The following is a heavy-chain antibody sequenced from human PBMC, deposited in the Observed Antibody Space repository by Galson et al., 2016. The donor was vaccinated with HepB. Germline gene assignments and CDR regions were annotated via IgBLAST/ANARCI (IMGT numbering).Heavy chain of an antibody. D-gene: IGHD6-13*01. CDR3: ARDSRRKPYSSSQGGLLDY. Sequence: SLRLSRAASGFTFSSYWMSWVRQAPGKGLEWVANIKQDGSEKYYVDSVKGRFTISRDNAKNSLFLQMNSLRAEDTAVYYCARDSRRKPYSSSQGGLLDYWGQGTLVTVSS. CDR1: GFTFSSYW. J-gene: IGHJ4*02. CDR2: IKQDGSEK. V-gene: IGHV3-7*01.